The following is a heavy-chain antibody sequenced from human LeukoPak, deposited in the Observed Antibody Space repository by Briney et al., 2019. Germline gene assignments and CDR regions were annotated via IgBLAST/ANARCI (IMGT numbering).Heavy chain of an antibody. CDR3: ARGKVDGSGSYYFA. V-gene: IGHV1-2*02. Sequence: ASVKVSCKASGYTFTGYYMHWVRQAPGQGLEWMGWINPNSGGTNYAQKFQGRVTMTRDTSISTACMELSRLRSDDTAVYYCARGKVDGSGSYYFAWGQGTLVTVSS. D-gene: IGHD3-10*01. CDR1: GYTFTGYY. J-gene: IGHJ5*02. CDR2: INPNSGGT.